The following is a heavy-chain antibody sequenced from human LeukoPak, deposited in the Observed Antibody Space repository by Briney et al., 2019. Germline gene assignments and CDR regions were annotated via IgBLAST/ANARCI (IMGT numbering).Heavy chain of an antibody. Sequence: GASVKVSCEASGYTFTTYDINRVRQAAGQGLEWMGWMNPNSGNTGNAQKFQGRVTMTRNTSISAAYMELTSLTSEDTAVYFCARIAAPGNRRLNFWGQGTLVTVSS. CDR2: MNPNSGNT. V-gene: IGHV1-8*01. CDR1: GYTFTTYD. CDR3: ARIAAPGNRRLNF. J-gene: IGHJ4*02. D-gene: IGHD6-13*01.